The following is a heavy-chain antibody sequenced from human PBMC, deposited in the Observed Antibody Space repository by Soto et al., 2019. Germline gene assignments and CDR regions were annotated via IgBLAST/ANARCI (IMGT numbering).Heavy chain of an antibody. CDR3: ARDLFISKLSKITEYSSYGMDV. V-gene: IGHV3-48*02. Sequence: GGSLRLSCAASGFTFSSYSMNWVRQAPGKGLEWVSYISSSSTIYYADSVKGRFTISRDNAKNSLYLQMNSLRDEDTAVYYCARDLFISKLSKITEYSSYGMDVWGQGTTVTVSS. J-gene: IGHJ6*02. CDR1: GFTFSSYS. CDR2: ISSSSTI. D-gene: IGHD6-6*01.